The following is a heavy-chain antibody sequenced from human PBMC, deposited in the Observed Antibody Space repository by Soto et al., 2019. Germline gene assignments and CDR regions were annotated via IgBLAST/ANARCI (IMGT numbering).Heavy chain of an antibody. D-gene: IGHD3-16*01. V-gene: IGHV3-66*01. Sequence: GGSLRLSRAASGFTVSTKYMSWVRQAPGKGLEWVSVIYSGGSAFYADSVRGRFTISRDNSKNTVNPQMNSLRAEDTAVYYCARDPWAADYWGQGTLVTVSS. CDR2: IYSGGSA. CDR1: GFTVSTKY. CDR3: ARDPWAADY. J-gene: IGHJ4*02.